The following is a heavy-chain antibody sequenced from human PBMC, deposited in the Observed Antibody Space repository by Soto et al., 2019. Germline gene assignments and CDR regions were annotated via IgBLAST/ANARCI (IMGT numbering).Heavy chain of an antibody. CDR3: ARDRPYSGSYWDAFDI. CDR1: GGSVSSGSYY. CDR2: IYYSGST. J-gene: IGHJ3*02. V-gene: IGHV4-61*01. D-gene: IGHD1-26*01. Sequence: SETLSLTCTVSGGSVSSGSYYWSWIRQPPGKGLEWIGYIYYSGSTNYNPSLKSRVTISVDTSKNQFSLKLNSVTAADTAVYYCARDRPYSGSYWDAFDIWGQGTMVTVSS.